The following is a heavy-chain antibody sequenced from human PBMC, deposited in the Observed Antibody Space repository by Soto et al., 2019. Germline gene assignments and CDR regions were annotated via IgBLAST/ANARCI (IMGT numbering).Heavy chain of an antibody. V-gene: IGHV3-21*01. J-gene: IGHJ4*01. D-gene: IGHD2-2*01. Sequence: GGSLRLSCAASGFTFSSYSMNWVRQAPGKGLEWVSSISSSSSYIYYADSVKGRFTISRDNAKNSLYLQMNSLRAEDTAVYYCARDSRYCSSTSSYGPYYFAHWGHGTQVTVST. CDR1: GFTFSSYS. CDR2: ISSSSSYI. CDR3: ARDSRYCSSTSSYGPYYFAH.